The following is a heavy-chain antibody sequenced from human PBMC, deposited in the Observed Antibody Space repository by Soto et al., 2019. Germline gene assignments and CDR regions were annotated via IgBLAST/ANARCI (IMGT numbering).Heavy chain of an antibody. CDR2: IVVGSGNT. CDR1: GFTFTSSA. V-gene: IGHV1-58*01. Sequence: SVKVSCKASGFTFTSSAVQWVRQARGQRLEWIGWIVVGSGNTNYAQKFQERVTITRDMSTSTAYMELSSLRSEDTAVYYCAASSTSHLYFYGMVVWGQGTTVHVS. J-gene: IGHJ6*01. CDR3: AASSTSHLYFYGMVV. D-gene: IGHD2-2*01.